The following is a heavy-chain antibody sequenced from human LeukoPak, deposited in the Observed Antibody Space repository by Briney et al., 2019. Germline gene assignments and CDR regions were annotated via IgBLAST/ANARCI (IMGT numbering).Heavy chain of an antibody. CDR3: ARDIFVVGSYYYGAFDI. Sequence: ASVKVACKASGYTFTDYYMHWVRQAPGQGLEWMGWINPNSGGTNYAQKFQGRVTMTRDMSITTAYMELSRLRSDDAAVYYCARDIFVVGSYYYGAFDIWGQGTVVTVS. D-gene: IGHD1-26*01. CDR2: INPNSGGT. J-gene: IGHJ3*02. V-gene: IGHV1-2*02. CDR1: GYTFTDYY.